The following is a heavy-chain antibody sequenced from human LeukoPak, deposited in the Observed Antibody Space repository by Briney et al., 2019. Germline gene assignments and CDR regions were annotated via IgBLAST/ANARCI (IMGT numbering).Heavy chain of an antibody. V-gene: IGHV1-24*01. Sequence: ASVKVSCKVSGYTLTELSMHWVRQAPGKGPEWMGGFDPEDGETIYAQKFQGRVTMTEDTSTDTAYMELSSLRSEDTAAYYCATDRTTVTTVAAFDIWGQGTMVTVSS. D-gene: IGHD4-17*01. J-gene: IGHJ3*02. CDR1: GYTLTELS. CDR3: ATDRTTVTTVAAFDI. CDR2: FDPEDGET.